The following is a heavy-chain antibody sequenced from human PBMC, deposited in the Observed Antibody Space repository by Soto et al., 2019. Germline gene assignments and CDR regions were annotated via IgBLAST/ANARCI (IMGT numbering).Heavy chain of an antibody. CDR3: ATDNSDTDDAWCFDP. V-gene: IGHV1-46*01. CDR2: INPNGDTT. J-gene: IGHJ5*02. D-gene: IGHD3-22*01. CDR1: GFTVTRHW. Sequence: QVQVVQSGAEVKKPGASVRVSCKASGFTVTRHWMHWVRQAPGQGLEWMGAINPNGDTTIYAQKFQGRLTMTRDTSTSTLYMELSSLKSVDSAVYYCATDNSDTDDAWCFDPWCQGTLVAVSS.